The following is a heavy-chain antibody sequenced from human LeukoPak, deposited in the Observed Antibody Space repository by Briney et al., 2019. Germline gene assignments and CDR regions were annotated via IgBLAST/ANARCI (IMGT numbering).Heavy chain of an antibody. J-gene: IGHJ3*02. V-gene: IGHV3-9*01. CDR3: AKSLLYYYDSGGYSDAFDI. CDR2: ISWNSGSI. CDR1: GFTFDDYA. D-gene: IGHD3-22*01. Sequence: GGSLRLSCAASGFTFDDYAMHWVRQAPGKGLEWVSGISWNSGSIGYADSVKGRFTISRDNAKNSLYLQMNSLRAEDTALYYCAKSLLYYYDSGGYSDAFDIWGQGTMVTVSS.